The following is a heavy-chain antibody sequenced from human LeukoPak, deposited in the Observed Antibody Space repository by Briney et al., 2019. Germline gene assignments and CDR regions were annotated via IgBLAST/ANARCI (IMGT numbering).Heavy chain of an antibody. CDR1: GFTFSNAW. Sequence: GGSLRLSCAASGFTFSNAWMSWVRQAPGKGLEWVGRIKSKTDGGTTDYAAPVKGRFTIPRDDSKKTLYLQMNSLKTEDTAVYYCATDAGYEWELLEGCWGQGTLVTVSS. V-gene: IGHV3-15*01. CDR2: IKSKTDGGTT. J-gene: IGHJ4*02. D-gene: IGHD1-26*01. CDR3: ATDAGYEWELLEGC.